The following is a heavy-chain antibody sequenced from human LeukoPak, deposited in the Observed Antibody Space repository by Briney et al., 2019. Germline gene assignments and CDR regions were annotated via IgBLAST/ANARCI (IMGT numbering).Heavy chain of an antibody. CDR1: GGSISSYY. CDR3: ARTLEGFDP. J-gene: IGHJ5*02. CDR2: IYYSGST. Sequence: PSETLSLTCTVSGGSISSYYWSWIREPPGKGLEWIGYIYYSGSTNYNPSLKSRVTISVDTSKNQFSLKLSSVTAADTAVYYCARTLEGFDPWGQGTLVTVSS. V-gene: IGHV4-59*01.